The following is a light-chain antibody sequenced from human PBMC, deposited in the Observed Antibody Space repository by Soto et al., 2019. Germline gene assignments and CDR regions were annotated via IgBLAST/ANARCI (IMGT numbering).Light chain of an antibody. CDR2: WAS. J-gene: IGKJ2*01. Sequence: DIVMTQSPDSLAVSLGERATINCKSSQRVLDSSNNKNYLAWYQKKAGKPPKLLIYWASTRESRVPDRFSGSGSGTDFTLTISSLQAEDVAVYYCQQYYSSPPYTCGHGTKLEIK. CDR3: QQYYSSPPYT. CDR1: QRVLDSSNNKNY. V-gene: IGKV4-1*01.